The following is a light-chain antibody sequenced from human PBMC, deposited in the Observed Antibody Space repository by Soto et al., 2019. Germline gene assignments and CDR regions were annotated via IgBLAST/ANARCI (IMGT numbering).Light chain of an antibody. Sequence: QSVLTQPASVSGSPGQSITISCTGTRSDVGRYNYVSWYQQHPGKAPKLLIYEVTYRPSGVSNRFSGSKSGNTASLTISGLQAEDEAEYYCSSYTNINTRACVFGTGTKLTVL. CDR1: RSDVGRYNY. V-gene: IGLV2-14*01. CDR3: SSYTNINTRACV. J-gene: IGLJ1*01. CDR2: EVT.